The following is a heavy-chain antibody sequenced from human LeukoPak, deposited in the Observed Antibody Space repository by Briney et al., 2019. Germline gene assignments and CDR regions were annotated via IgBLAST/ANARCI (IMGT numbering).Heavy chain of an antibody. D-gene: IGHD3-22*01. CDR1: GYIFTSYW. CDR3: ARRGDRSGYHFDY. J-gene: IGHJ4*02. Sequence: GESLKISCKGSGYIFTSYWIGWVRQMPGKGLEWMGIIYPGDSDTRYSPSFQGQVTISADKSISTAYLLWSSLRASDTAMSYCARRGDRSGYHFDYWGQGTLVTVSS. CDR2: IYPGDSDT. V-gene: IGHV5-51*01.